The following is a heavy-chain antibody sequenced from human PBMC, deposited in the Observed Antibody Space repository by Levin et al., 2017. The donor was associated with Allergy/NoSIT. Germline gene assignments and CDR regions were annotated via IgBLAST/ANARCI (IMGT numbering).Heavy chain of an antibody. CDR1: GYTFTSYG. J-gene: IGHJ4*02. V-gene: IGHV1-18*01. CDR3: ASKPLRYYYGSGSYSVY. CDR2: ISAYNGNT. Sequence: GESLKISCKASGYTFTSYGISWVRQAPGQGLEWMGWISAYNGNTNYAQKLQGRVTMTTDTSTSTAYMELRSLRSDDTAVYYCASKPLRYYYGSGSYSVYWGQGTLVTVSS. D-gene: IGHD3-10*01.